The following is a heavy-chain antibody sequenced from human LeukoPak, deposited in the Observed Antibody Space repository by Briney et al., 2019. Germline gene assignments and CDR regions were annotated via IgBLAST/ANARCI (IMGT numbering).Heavy chain of an antibody. D-gene: IGHD3-10*01. V-gene: IGHV3-30*04. CDR3: ARARGYYDSGSSNWFDP. Sequence: GRSLRLSCAASGFTFSSYAMHWVRQAPGKGLEWVAVISYDGTNKYYVDSVKGRFTISRDNSKNTLYLRMHSLRAEDTAVYYCARARGYYDSGSSNWFDPWGQGTRVTVSS. J-gene: IGHJ5*02. CDR1: GFTFSSYA. CDR2: ISYDGTNK.